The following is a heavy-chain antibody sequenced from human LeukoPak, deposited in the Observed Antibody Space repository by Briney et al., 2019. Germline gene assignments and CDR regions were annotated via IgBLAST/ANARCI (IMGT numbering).Heavy chain of an antibody. V-gene: IGHV4-34*01. CDR1: GGSFSGYY. D-gene: IGHD6-13*01. CDR3: ARGQRRAAAGTRFDY. CDR2: INHSGSI. J-gene: IGHJ4*02. Sequence: PSETLSLTCAVYGGSFSGYYWSWIRQPPGKGLEWIGEINHSGSINHNPSLKSRVPISVDTSKNQFSLKLSSVTAADTAVYYCARGQRRAAAGTRFDYWGQGTLVTVSS.